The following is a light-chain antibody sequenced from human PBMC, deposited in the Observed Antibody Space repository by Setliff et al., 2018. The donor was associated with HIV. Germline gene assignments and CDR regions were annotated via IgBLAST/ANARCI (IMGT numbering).Light chain of an antibody. CDR2: EGS. CDR1: SSDVGSYNL. CDR3: CSYTTTDILYV. Sequence: QSALAQPASVSGSPGQSITISCTGTSSDVGSYNLVSWYQQHPGKAPKLMIYEGSKRPSGVSNRFSGSKSGNTASLTISGLQAEDEADYYCCSYTTTDILYVFGTGTKVTVL. V-gene: IGLV2-14*02. J-gene: IGLJ1*01.